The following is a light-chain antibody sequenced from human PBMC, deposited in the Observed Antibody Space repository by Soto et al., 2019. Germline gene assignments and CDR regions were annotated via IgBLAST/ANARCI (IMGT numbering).Light chain of an antibody. CDR3: QQYGYSPIT. Sequence: EIVMTQSPATLYVSPGERANLXCRASQSFSSNLDWYQQTAGKAHRHLIYGASTRAHGSPARFSGSGSGTEFTPTISSLQSEDFAVYYCQQYGYSPITFGQGTRLEI. V-gene: IGKV3-15*01. CDR1: QSFSSN. CDR2: GAS. J-gene: IGKJ5*01.